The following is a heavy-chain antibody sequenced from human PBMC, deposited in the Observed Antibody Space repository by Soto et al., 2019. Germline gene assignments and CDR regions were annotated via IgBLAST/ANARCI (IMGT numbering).Heavy chain of an antibody. J-gene: IGHJ4*02. V-gene: IGHV4-59*01. CDR1: GGSISSNY. CDR2: VYNSGST. CDR3: ARYRREAVAGYTLDN. Sequence: TSETLSLTCTVSGGSISSNYWTWIRQPPGKGLEWIRYVYNSGSTNYNPSLKSRVTISEDTSKSQFSLKVNSMTAADTAVYYCARYRREAVAGYTLDNWGQGILVTVSS. D-gene: IGHD6-13*01.